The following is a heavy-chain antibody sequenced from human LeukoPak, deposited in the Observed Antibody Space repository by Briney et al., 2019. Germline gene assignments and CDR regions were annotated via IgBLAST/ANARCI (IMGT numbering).Heavy chain of an antibody. J-gene: IGHJ3*02. Sequence: PGGSLRLSCVASGFTFSSYAMSWVRQAPGKGLEWVSGISGSGDSTYFADSVKGRFTISRDNSKNTLYLQMNSLRAEDTAVYYCASREDIVVVPAAPGAFDIWGQGTMVTVSS. CDR3: ASREDIVVVPAAPGAFDI. CDR2: ISGSGDST. D-gene: IGHD2-2*01. CDR1: GFTFSSYA. V-gene: IGHV3-23*01.